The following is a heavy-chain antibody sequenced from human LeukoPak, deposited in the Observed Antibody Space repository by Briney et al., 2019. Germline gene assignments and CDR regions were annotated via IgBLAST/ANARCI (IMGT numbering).Heavy chain of an antibody. CDR1: GFTFSSYW. CDR3: ARTVVVVVGASDYFDY. CDR2: IRQDGGVK. D-gene: IGHD2-2*01. Sequence: PGGSLRLSCAASGFTFSSYWMIWVRQAPGKGLEWVANIRQDGGVKYYMDSAKGRFTLSRDNAKSSLYLQMNSLRVEDTAMYFCARTVVVVVGASDYFDYWGQGTLVTVSS. V-gene: IGHV3-7*03. J-gene: IGHJ4*02.